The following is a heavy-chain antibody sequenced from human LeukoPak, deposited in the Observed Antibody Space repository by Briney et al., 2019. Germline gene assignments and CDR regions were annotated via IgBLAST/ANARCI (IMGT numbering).Heavy chain of an antibody. CDR2: ISSSSSYT. J-gene: IGHJ4*02. CDR1: GFTFSDYY. CDR3: ARDGTGSGKIRAYDY. V-gene: IGHV3-11*06. D-gene: IGHD3-10*01. Sequence: KPGGSLRLSCAASGFTFSDYYMSWIRQAPGKGLEWVSYISSSSSYTNYADSVKGRFTISRDNAKNSLYLQMNSLRAEDTAVYYCARDGTGSGKIRAYDYWGRGTLVTVSS.